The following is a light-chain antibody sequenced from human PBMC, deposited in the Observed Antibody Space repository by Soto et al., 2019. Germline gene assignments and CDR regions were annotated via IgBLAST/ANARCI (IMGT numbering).Light chain of an antibody. CDR1: QDISNY. Sequence: IRMTQSPSSLSASVGDIVTITFHASQDISNYLNWYQQKPGKAPKLLIYDASNLETGVPSRFSGSGSGTDFTFTISSLQPEDIATYYCQQYDNLPRTFGQGTKVDIK. CDR3: QQYDNLPRT. V-gene: IGKV1-33*01. J-gene: IGKJ1*01. CDR2: DAS.